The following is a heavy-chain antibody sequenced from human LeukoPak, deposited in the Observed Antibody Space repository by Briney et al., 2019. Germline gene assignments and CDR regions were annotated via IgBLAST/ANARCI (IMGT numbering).Heavy chain of an antibody. Sequence: PSETLSLTCTVSGGSISSYYWSWIRQPPGKGLEWIGYIYYSGSTNYNPSLKSRVTISVDTSKNQFSLKLSSVTAADTAVYYCAREGSSWYEYYFDYWGQGTLVTVSS. CDR2: IYYSGST. V-gene: IGHV4-59*12. CDR1: GGSISSYY. J-gene: IGHJ4*02. CDR3: AREGSSWYEYYFDY. D-gene: IGHD6-13*01.